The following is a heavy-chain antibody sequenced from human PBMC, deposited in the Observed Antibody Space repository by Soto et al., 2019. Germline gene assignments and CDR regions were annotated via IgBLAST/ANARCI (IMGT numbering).Heavy chain of an antibody. V-gene: IGHV3-23*01. Sequence: GGSLRLSCAASGFTFSSYAISWVRQAPGKGLEWVSAISGSGGSTYYADSVKGRFTISRDNSKNTLYLQMNSLRAEDTAVYYCAKYSSSWTRAFDIWGQGTMVTVSS. CDR3: AKYSSSWTRAFDI. CDR2: ISGSGGST. J-gene: IGHJ3*02. D-gene: IGHD6-13*01. CDR1: GFTFSSYA.